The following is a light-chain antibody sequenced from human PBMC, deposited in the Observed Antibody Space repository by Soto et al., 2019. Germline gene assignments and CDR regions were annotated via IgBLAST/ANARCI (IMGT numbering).Light chain of an antibody. Sequence: DIQMTHSPSSLSASVGDRVTITCRASQSITIYLNWYQPKPGKAPKLLIFATSSLQSGVPSRFSGSGSGTDFTLTISRLQPDDLATYYCQQSLTTPLTFGGGTKVEIK. V-gene: IGKV1-39*01. CDR1: QSITIY. CDR3: QQSLTTPLT. CDR2: ATS. J-gene: IGKJ4*01.